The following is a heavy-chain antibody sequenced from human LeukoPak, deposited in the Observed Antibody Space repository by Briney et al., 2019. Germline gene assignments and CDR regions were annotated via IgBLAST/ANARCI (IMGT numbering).Heavy chain of an antibody. V-gene: IGHV4-4*07. CDR2: IYSTGST. D-gene: IGHD6-13*01. CDR3: ARGIADPYSFDS. J-gene: IGHJ4*02. CDR1: GGSFSSYY. Sequence: SETLSLTCTVSGGSFSSYYWSWIRQPAGKGLEWIGRIYSTGSTNYSPSLKSRVTMSVDKSKNQFSLNLSSVTAADTAVYYCARGIADPYSFDSWGQGTLVTVSS.